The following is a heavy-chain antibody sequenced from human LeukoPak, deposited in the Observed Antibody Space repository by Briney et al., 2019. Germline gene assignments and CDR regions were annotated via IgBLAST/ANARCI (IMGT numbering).Heavy chain of an antibody. J-gene: IGHJ4*02. V-gene: IGHV3-7*01. CDR3: ARYTYKYDC. CDR1: GFTFSHYW. D-gene: IGHD5-24*01. CDR2: VKEDGSQK. Sequence: GGSLSLSCAASGFTFSHYWMTWVRQTPGKGLEWVANVKEDGSQKTYVDSVKGRFTISRDNAKNSLFLQMNNVRADDTAVYYCARYTYKYDCWGQGTLVTVSS.